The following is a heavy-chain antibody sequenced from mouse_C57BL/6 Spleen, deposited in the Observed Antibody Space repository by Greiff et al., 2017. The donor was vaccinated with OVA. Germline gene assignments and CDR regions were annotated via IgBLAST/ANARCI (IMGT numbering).Heavy chain of an antibody. CDR1: GFTFTDYY. V-gene: IGHV7-3*01. Sequence: EVKLVESGGGLVQPGGSLSLSCAASGFTFTDYYMSWVRQPPGKALEWLGFIRNKANGYTTEYSASVKGRFTISRDNSQSSLYLQMNALRAEDSATYYCARYIKWDPYLDYWGQGTSVTVSS. D-gene: IGHD1-3*01. CDR2: IRNKANGYTT. CDR3: ARYIKWDPYLDY. J-gene: IGHJ4*01.